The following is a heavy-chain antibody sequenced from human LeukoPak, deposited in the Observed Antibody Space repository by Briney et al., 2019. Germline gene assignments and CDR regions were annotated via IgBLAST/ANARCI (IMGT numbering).Heavy chain of an antibody. CDR3: ARDLRDTLDI. Sequence: GESLKISCKGSGYTFTSYWIGWVRQMPGKGLEWMGIIYPGDSDTRYSPSFQGQVTISADKSINTAYLQWSSLKASDGAMYYCARDLRDTLDIWGQGTMLTVSS. CDR2: IYPGDSDT. CDR1: GYTFTSYW. V-gene: IGHV5-51*01. J-gene: IGHJ3*02.